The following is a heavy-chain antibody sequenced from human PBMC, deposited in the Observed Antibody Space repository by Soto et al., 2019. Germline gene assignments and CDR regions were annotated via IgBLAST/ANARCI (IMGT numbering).Heavy chain of an antibody. J-gene: IGHJ6*02. V-gene: IGHV1-2*04. CDR3: ARSGYSGLETARGMDV. CDR1: GYTFTGYY. D-gene: IGHD1-1*01. Sequence: GASVKVSCKASGYTFTGYYMHWVRQAPGQGLEWMGWINPNSGGTSYAQKFQGWVTMTRDTSISTAYMELSRLRSDDTAVYYCARSGYSGLETARGMDVWGQGTTVTVSS. CDR2: INPNSGGT.